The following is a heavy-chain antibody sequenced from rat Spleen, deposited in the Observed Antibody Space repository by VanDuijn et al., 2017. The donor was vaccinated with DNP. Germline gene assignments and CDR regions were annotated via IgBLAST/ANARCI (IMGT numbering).Heavy chain of an antibody. V-gene: IGHV5-31*01. CDR3: TNDWELYY. D-gene: IGHD5-1*01. CDR2: IAKTGDNT. CDR1: GFTFNNYW. Sequence: EVKLVESGGGLVQPGRSLKLSCITSGFTFNNYWMNWIRQTPGKGLEWVASIAKTGDNTYYPDSVKGRFTISRDNAKNTLYLQMNSLRSEDTATYYCTNDWELYYWGQGVMVTVSS. J-gene: IGHJ2*01.